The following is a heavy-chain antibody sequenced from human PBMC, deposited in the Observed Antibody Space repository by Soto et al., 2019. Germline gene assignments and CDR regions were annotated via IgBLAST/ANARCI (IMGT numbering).Heavy chain of an antibody. Sequence: PSETLSLTCTVSGGSISSYYWSWIRQPPGKGLEWIGYIYYSGSTNYNPSLKSRVTISVDTSKNQFSLKLSSVTAADTAVYYCARHRPYRYCSSTSCLTSYYYYYYMDVWGKGTTVTVSS. J-gene: IGHJ6*03. CDR2: IYYSGST. CDR1: GGSISSYY. D-gene: IGHD2-2*01. V-gene: IGHV4-59*08. CDR3: ARHRPYRYCSSTSCLTSYYYYYYMDV.